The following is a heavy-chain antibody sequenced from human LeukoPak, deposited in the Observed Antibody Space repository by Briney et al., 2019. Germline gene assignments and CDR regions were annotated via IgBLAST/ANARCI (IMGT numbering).Heavy chain of an antibody. J-gene: IGHJ4*02. CDR3: AKGEEGPDGALRFDY. V-gene: IGHV3-23*01. CDR2: ISGSGGST. Sequence: GGSLRLSCAASGFTFSSYAMSWVRQAPGKGLEWVSAISGSGGSTYYADSVKGRFTISRDNSKNTLYLQMNSLRAEDTAVYYCAKGEEGPDGALRFDYWGQGTLVTVSS. CDR1: GFTFSSYA. D-gene: IGHD4-17*01.